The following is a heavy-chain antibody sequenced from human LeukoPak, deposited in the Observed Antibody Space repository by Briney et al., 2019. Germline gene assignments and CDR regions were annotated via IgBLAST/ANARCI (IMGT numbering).Heavy chain of an antibody. CDR1: GFTFNSYG. Sequence: PGRSLRVSCAASGFTFNSYGMHWVRQAPGKGLEWVAVIWYDGSNKYHEDSVKGRFTISRDNSKNTLYLQMNSLRAEDTAVYYCARSGSDYYYYGMDVWGQGTTVTVSS. V-gene: IGHV3-33*01. J-gene: IGHJ6*02. CDR2: IWYDGSNK. CDR3: ARSGSDYYYYGMDV. D-gene: IGHD3-10*01.